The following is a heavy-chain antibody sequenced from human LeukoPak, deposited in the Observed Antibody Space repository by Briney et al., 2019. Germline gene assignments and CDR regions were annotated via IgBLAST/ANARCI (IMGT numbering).Heavy chain of an antibody. J-gene: IGHJ4*02. V-gene: IGHV4-59*08. CDR1: GGSISSHY. CDR2: ISYSEST. CDR3: ASLYAGRVDY. D-gene: IGHD4-23*01. Sequence: SETLSLTCTVSGGSISSHYWSWIRQPPGKGLEWIGYISYSESTNYNPSLKSRVTISADTSKNQFSLKVSSVSAGDTAVYYCASLYAGRVDYWGQGTLVTVSS.